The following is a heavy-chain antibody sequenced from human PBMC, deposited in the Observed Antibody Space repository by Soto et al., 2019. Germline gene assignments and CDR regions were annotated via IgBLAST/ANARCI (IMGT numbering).Heavy chain of an antibody. CDR1: GFTFSNAW. Sequence: GGSLRLSCAASGFTFSNAWMNWVRQAPGKGLEWVGRIKSKTDGGTTDYAAPVKGRFTISRDDSKNTLYLQMNSLKTEDTAVYYCTTDAEYSSSSGKYYYYGMDVWGQGTTVTVSS. V-gene: IGHV3-15*07. J-gene: IGHJ6*02. CDR2: IKSKTDGGTT. CDR3: TTDAEYSSSSGKYYYYGMDV. D-gene: IGHD6-6*01.